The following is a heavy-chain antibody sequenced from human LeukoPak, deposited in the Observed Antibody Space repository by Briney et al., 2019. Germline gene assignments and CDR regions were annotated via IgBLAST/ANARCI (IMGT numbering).Heavy chain of an antibody. J-gene: IGHJ2*01. D-gene: IGHD3-22*01. CDR2: ISYDGSNK. CDR3: EKNLDRGVPTYYYDSSGSSHFDL. Sequence: GGSLRLSCAASGFTFSSYGMHWVRQAPGKGLEWVAVISYDGSNKYYADSVKGRFTISRDNSKNTLYLQMNSLRAEDTAVYYCEKNLDRGVPTYYYDSSGSSHFDLWGRGTLVTVSS. V-gene: IGHV3-30*18. CDR1: GFTFSSYG.